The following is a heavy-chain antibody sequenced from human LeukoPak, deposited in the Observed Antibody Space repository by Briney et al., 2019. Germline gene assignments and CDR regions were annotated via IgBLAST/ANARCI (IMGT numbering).Heavy chain of an antibody. J-gene: IGHJ6*03. CDR2: ISWNSGSI. CDR1: GFTFDDYA. Sequence: GGSLRLSCAASGFTFDDYAMHWVRQAPGKGLEWVSGISWNSGSIGYADSVKGRFTISRDNAENSLYLQMNSLRAEDTALYYCAAGYYYYMDVWGKGTTVTVSS. CDR3: AAGYYYYMDV. V-gene: IGHV3-9*01.